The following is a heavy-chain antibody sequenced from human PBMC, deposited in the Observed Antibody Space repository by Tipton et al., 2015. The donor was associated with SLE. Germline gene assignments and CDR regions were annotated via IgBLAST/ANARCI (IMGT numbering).Heavy chain of an antibody. D-gene: IGHD2-15*01. J-gene: IGHJ6*03. Sequence: TLSLTCTVSGGSISSYYWSWIRQPPGKGLEWIGYIYYSGSTNYNPSLKSRVTISVDTPKNQFSLKLTSVTAADAATYYCARGVAGYYFYYYMDVWGKGTTVTISS. CDR2: IYYSGST. V-gene: IGHV4-59*12. CDR3: ARGVAGYYFYYYMDV. CDR1: GGSISSYY.